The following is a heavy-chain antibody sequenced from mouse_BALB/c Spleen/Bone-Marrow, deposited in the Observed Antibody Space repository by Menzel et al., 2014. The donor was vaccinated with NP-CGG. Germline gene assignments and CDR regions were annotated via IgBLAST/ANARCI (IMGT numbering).Heavy chain of an antibody. CDR1: GFNIKDTY. CDR2: IDPANGNT. Sequence: VQLQQSGAELVKPGASVKLSCTASGFNIKDTYMRWVKQRPEQGLEWIGRIDPANGNTKYDPKFQGKATITADTSSNTAYLQLSSLTSEDTAVYYCARGYGSSYGTGYFDVWGAGTTVAVSS. CDR3: ARGYGSSYGTGYFDV. J-gene: IGHJ1*01. V-gene: IGHV14-3*02. D-gene: IGHD1-1*01.